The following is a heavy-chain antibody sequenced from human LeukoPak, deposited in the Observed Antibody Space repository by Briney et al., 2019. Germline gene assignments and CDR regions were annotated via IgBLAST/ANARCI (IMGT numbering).Heavy chain of an antibody. D-gene: IGHD2-2*01. CDR2: IKSKTDGGTT. J-gene: IGHJ4*02. V-gene: IGHV3-15*07. CDR3: TMIVVVPAAMSN. CDR1: GFTFSNAW. Sequence: GGSLRLSCAASGFTFSNAWMNWVRQAPGKGLEWVGRIKSKTDGGTTDYAAPVKGRFTISRDDSKTTLYLQMNSLKTEDTAVYYCTMIVVVPAAMSNWGQGTLVTVSS.